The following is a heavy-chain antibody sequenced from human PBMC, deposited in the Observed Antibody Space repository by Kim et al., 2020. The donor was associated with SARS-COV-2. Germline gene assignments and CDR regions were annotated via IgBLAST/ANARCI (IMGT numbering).Heavy chain of an antibody. J-gene: IGHJ6*02. CDR2: IYSGGSST. D-gene: IGHD3-10*01. CDR1: GFTFSSYA. CDR3: AKSGGYYGSGSYYIHYGMDV. Sequence: GGSLRLSCAASGFTFSSYAISWVRQAPGKGLEWVSVIYSGGSSTYYADSVKGRFTISRDNSKNTLYLQMNSLRAEDTAVYYCAKSGGYYGSGSYYIHYGMDVWGQGTTVTVSS. V-gene: IGHV3-23*03.